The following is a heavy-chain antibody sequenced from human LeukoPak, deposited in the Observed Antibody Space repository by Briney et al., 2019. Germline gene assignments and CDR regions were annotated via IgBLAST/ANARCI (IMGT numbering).Heavy chain of an antibody. CDR1: GGSISSSSYY. D-gene: IGHD1-7*01. J-gene: IGHJ5*02. CDR3: ARRDNWNYGSWFDP. CDR2: IYYSGST. V-gene: IGHV4-39*01. Sequence: SETLSLTCTASGGSISSSSYYWGWIRQPPGKGLEWIGSIYYSGSTYYNPSLKSRVTISVDTSKNQFSLKLSSVTAADTAVYYCARRDNWNYGSWFDPWGQGTLVTVSS.